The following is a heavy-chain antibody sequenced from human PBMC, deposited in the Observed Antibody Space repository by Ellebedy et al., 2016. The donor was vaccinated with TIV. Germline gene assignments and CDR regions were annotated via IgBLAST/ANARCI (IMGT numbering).Heavy chain of an antibody. Sequence: GESLKISCAASGFTFSSHDMHWVRQPTGKGLEWVSGITSAGDTYYLSSVKGRFIISRDSAKISLYLQMNSLRAEDTAVYYCARATSGFDYWGQGALATVSS. J-gene: IGHJ4*02. CDR2: ITSAGDT. CDR3: ARATSGFDY. V-gene: IGHV3-13*01. CDR1: GFTFSSHD. D-gene: IGHD5-24*01.